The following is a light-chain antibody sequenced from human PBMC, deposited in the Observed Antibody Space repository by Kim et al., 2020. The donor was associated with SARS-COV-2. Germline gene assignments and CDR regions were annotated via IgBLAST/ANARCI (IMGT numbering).Light chain of an antibody. V-gene: IGKV3-20*01. CDR3: QQYDTSPPGYT. Sequence: EIVLTQSPGTLSLSPGERATLSCRASQSVSSNYLAWYQQRPGQAPRLLIYGASSRATGIPHRFSGGGSGTDFTLTISRLEPDDFAVYYCQQYDTSPPGYTCGQGTKLEI. CDR1: QSVSSNY. J-gene: IGKJ2*01. CDR2: GAS.